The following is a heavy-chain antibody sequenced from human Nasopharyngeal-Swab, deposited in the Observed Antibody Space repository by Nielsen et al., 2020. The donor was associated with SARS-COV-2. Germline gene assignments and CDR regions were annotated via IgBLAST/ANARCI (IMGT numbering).Heavy chain of an antibody. CDR1: GGSISSYY. J-gene: IGHJ4*02. CDR3: ASSTRDYGGNSGDY. D-gene: IGHD4-23*01. Sequence: GSLRLFCTVSGGSISSYYWSWIRQPAGKGLEWIGRIYTSGSTNYNPSLKSRVTMSVDTSKNQFSLKLSSVTAADTAVYYCASSTRDYGGNSGDYWGQGTLVTVSS. CDR2: IYTSGST. V-gene: IGHV4-4*07.